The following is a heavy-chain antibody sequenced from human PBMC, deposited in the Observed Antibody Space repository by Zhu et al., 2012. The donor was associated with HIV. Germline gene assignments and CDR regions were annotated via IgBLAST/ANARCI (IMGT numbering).Heavy chain of an antibody. J-gene: IGHJ3*01. Sequence: QVHLQESGPGLVKPSETLSLTCTVSGGSINSFYFWVWIRQPPGKGPEWIGSIFYSGSGGTYYNPSLKSRVTVSVDTSKNQFSLRLNSVTASDTAVYYCAKTRTNGWYSYAFDLWGLRENGSPSLQ. D-gene: IGHD6-19*01. V-gene: IGHV4-39*01. CDR3: AKTRTNGWYSYAFDL. CDR1: GGSINSFYF. CDR2: IFYSGSGGT.